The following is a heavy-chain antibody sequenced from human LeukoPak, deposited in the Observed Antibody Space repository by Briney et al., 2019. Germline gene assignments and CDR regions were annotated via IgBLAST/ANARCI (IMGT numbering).Heavy chain of an antibody. Sequence: PSETLSLTCAVYGGSFSGYYWSWIRQPPGKGLEWIGEINHSGSTNYNPSLKSRVTISVDTSKNQFSLKLSSVTAADTAVYYCARHTSYYYYGMDVWGQGTTVTVSS. CDR2: INHSGST. J-gene: IGHJ6*02. D-gene: IGHD2/OR15-2a*01. V-gene: IGHV4-34*01. CDR3: ARHTSYYYYGMDV. CDR1: GGSFSGYY.